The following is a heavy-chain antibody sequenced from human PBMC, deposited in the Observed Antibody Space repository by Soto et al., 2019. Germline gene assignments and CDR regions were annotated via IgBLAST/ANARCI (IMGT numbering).Heavy chain of an antibody. Sequence: PSETLSLTCAVSGGSISSGGYSWSWIRQPPGKGLEWIGYIYHSGSTYYNPSLKSRVTISVDRSKNQFYLKLSSVTAADTAVYYCAREGGNYYDSSGYYGFDYWGQGTLVTVSS. J-gene: IGHJ4*02. CDR3: AREGGNYYDSSGYYGFDY. CDR1: GGSISSGGYS. CDR2: IYHSGST. D-gene: IGHD3-22*01. V-gene: IGHV4-30-2*01.